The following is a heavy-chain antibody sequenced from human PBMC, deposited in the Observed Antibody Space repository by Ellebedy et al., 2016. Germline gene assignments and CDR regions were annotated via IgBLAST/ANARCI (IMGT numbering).Heavy chain of an antibody. Sequence: GESLKISXAASGFTFSSYAMSWVRQAPGKGLEWVSAIGGSGDSTYYADSVKGRFTISRDNAKNSLYLQLNSLRVEDTAVYFCARGTGHFDYWGQGTLVTVSS. J-gene: IGHJ4*02. CDR3: ARGTGHFDY. D-gene: IGHD1-1*01. CDR1: GFTFSSYA. V-gene: IGHV3-23*01. CDR2: IGGSGDST.